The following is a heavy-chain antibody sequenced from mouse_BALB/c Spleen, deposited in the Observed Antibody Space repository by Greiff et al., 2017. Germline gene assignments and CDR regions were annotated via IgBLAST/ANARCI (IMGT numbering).Heavy chain of an antibody. CDR2: IDPENGDT. Sequence: EVQLQQSGAELVRSGASVKLSCTASGFNIKDYYMHWVKQRPEQGLEWIGWIDPENGDTEYAPKFQGKATMTADTSSNTAYLQLSSLTSEDTAVYYCNAAYYGNPMDYWGQGTSVTVSS. CDR1: GFNIKDYY. D-gene: IGHD2-10*01. J-gene: IGHJ4*01. V-gene: IGHV14-4*02. CDR3: NAAYYGNPMDY.